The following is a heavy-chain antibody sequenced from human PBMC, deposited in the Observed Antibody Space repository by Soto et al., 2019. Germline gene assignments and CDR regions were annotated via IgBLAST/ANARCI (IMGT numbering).Heavy chain of an antibody. CDR3: NNWFDP. V-gene: IGHV3-74*01. J-gene: IGHJ5*02. CDR1: GFTFSSYW. Sequence: EVQLVESGGGLVQPGGSLRLSCAASGFTFSSYWMHWVRQAPGKGLVWVSRINGDGSSTFYADSVKGRFTISRDNAKKTLYLQMNSLRAEDTAVYYCNNWFDPWGQGTLVTVSS. CDR2: INGDGSST.